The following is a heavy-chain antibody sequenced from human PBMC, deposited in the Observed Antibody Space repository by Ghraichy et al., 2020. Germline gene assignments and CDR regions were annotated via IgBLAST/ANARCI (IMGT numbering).Heavy chain of an antibody. J-gene: IGHJ5*02. CDR1: GFSLSTSEVG. Sequence: SGPTLVKPTQTLTLTCTFSGFSLSTSEVGVGWIRQPPGKALEWLALIYWDDDKRYSPSLKSRLTITKDTSKNQVVLTMPNMDPVDTTTYYCALRPTGMYACINWFDPWGQGTLVTVSS. CDR2: IYWDDDK. D-gene: IGHD2-8*01. CDR3: ALRPTGMYACINWFDP. V-gene: IGHV2-5*02.